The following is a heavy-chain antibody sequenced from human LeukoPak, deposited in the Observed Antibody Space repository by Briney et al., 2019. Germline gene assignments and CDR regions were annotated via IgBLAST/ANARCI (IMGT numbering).Heavy chain of an antibody. CDR2: INSDGSST. Sequence: GGSLRLSCAASGFTFSSYCMHWVRQAPGKGLVWVSRINSDGSSTGYADSVKGRFTISRDNAKNTLYLQMNSLRAEDTAVYYCARARNYYDSSGYSYFFDYWGQGTLVTVSS. CDR3: ARARNYYDSSGYSYFFDY. CDR1: GFTFSSYC. J-gene: IGHJ4*02. D-gene: IGHD3-22*01. V-gene: IGHV3-74*01.